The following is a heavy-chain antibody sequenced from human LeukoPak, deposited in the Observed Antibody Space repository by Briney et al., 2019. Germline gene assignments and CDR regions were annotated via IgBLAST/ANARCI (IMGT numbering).Heavy chain of an antibody. CDR1: GFTFSSYG. CDR2: IQFDGTTK. J-gene: IGHJ4*02. D-gene: IGHD2-2*03. V-gene: IGHV3-30*02. Sequence: PGGSLRLSCAASGFTFSSYGMHWVRQAPGKGLEWVAFIQFDGTTKYSGDSVQGRFTIYRDNSKNTLYLQMNNLRPEDTAFYYCAKDQCTRTSCDGYPGYWGQGTLVTVSS. CDR3: AKDQCTRTSCDGYPGY.